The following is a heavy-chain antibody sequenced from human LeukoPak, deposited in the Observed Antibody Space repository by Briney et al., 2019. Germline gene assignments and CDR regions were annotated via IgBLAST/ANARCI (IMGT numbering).Heavy chain of an antibody. Sequence: SETLSLTCTVSGGSISSYYWSWIRQPPGKGLDWIGYIYYSGSTNYNPSLKSRVTISVDTSKNQFSLKLSSVTAADTAVYYCARAPPHYDYYMDVWGKGTTVTVSS. J-gene: IGHJ6*03. V-gene: IGHV4-59*01. CDR1: GGSISSYY. CDR3: ARAPPHYDYYMDV. CDR2: IYYSGST.